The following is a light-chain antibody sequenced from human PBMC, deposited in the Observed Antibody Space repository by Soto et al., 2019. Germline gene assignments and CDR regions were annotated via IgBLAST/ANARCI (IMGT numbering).Light chain of an antibody. V-gene: IGKV3-11*01. Sequence: EIVLTKSPATLYLSPGERATLSCRASQSVSSYLAWYQQKPGQAPRLLISDAANRATGIPARFSGSGSGTDFTLTISSLEHEDFAVYYCQQRSNWPPLTFGGGTKVEIK. CDR1: QSVSSY. J-gene: IGKJ4*01. CDR2: DAA. CDR3: QQRSNWPPLT.